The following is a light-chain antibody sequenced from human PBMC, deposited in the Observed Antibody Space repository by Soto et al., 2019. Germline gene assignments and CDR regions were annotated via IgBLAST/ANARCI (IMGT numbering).Light chain of an antibody. CDR3: QQYYSTPWT. J-gene: IGKJ1*01. Sequence: EVVLTQSPGTLSVSSGERATLSCRASQSVINSYLAWYQQKPRQPPSLLIYAASTTATGAPGRFSGSGSGKEFHPNISRLQSEDFEVYYCQQYYSTPWTFGQGTKVDIK. CDR1: QSVINSY. CDR2: AAS. V-gene: IGKV3-15*01.